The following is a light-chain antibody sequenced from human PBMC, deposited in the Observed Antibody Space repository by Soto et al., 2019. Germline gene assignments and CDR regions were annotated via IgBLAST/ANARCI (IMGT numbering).Light chain of an antibody. V-gene: IGKV1-5*01. CDR3: QQYNRYSRT. CDR1: QSISSW. CDR2: DAS. Sequence: DIQMTQSPSTLSASVGDRVTITCRASQSISSWLAWYQQKPGKAPKLLIYDASNLESGVPSRFSGSGSGTEFTLTISSLQPDDFATYYCQQYNRYSRTFGQGTKV. J-gene: IGKJ1*01.